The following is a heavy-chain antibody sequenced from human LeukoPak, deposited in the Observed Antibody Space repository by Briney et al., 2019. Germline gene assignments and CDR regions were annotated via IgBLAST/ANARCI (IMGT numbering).Heavy chain of an antibody. V-gene: IGHV4-39*01. D-gene: IGHD3-22*01. CDR2: INYSRAT. J-gene: IGHJ4*01. Sequence: PSETLSLTCTVSGGSISSSIYYWGWIRQPPGEGLEWIGRINYSRATYYNASLTSRVTISLDSSKNQFSLKLSSVTAADTAVYYCARHPLSSGTLPDYSGHGTLVTVSS. CDR3: ARHPLSSGTLPDY. CDR1: GGSISSSIYY.